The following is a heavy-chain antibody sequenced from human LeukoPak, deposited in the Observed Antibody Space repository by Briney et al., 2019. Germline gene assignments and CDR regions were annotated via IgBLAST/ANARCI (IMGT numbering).Heavy chain of an antibody. CDR1: GGSISSGGYS. J-gene: IGHJ4*02. Sequence: SETLSLTCAVSGGSISSGGYSWSWIRQPPGKGLEWIGYIYHSGSTYYNPSLKSRVTISVDTSKNQFSLKLSSVTAADTAVYYCARGGSYGPGVFDYWGQGTLVTVSS. CDR2: IYHSGST. CDR3: ARGGSYGPGVFDY. V-gene: IGHV4-30-2*01. D-gene: IGHD5-18*01.